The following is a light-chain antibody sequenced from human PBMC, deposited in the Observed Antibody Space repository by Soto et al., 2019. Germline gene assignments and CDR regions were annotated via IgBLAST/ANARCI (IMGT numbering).Light chain of an antibody. CDR1: SSDVGGYNY. CDR2: DVS. Sequence: QSALTQPASVSGSPGQSITIPCTGTSSDVGGYNYVSWYQQHPGKAPKLMIYDVSNRPSGVSNRFSGSKSGNTASLTISGLQAEDEADYYCSSYTSSSTPWVFGTGTKVTVL. CDR3: SSYTSSSTPWV. J-gene: IGLJ1*01. V-gene: IGLV2-14*01.